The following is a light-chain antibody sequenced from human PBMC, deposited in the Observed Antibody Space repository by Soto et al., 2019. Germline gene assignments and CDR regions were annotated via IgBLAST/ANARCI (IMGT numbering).Light chain of an antibody. V-gene: IGLV2-14*01. CDR3: SSDRSIGSIV. J-gene: IGLJ1*01. CDR1: SSDVGGYKY. Sequence: QSALAQPASVSGSPGQSITISCTGTSSDVGGYKYVSWYQQHPGKAPKVMIYEVNNRPSVLSTRFSGSKSGNTASLTISGLQADDEGDYYCSSDRSIGSIVFGTGTKVTVL. CDR2: EVN.